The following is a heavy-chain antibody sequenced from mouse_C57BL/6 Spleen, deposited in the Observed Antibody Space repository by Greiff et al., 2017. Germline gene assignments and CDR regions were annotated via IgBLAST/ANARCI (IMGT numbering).Heavy chain of an antibody. CDR3: ARDAYDYWFAY. CDR2: IDPEDGET. CDR1: GFNIKDYY. D-gene: IGHD2-4*01. J-gene: IGHJ3*01. Sequence: EVQLQQSGAELVKPGASVKLSCTASGFNIKDYYMHWVKQRTEQGLEWIGRIDPEDGETTYAPNVQGKATITADTSSNTAYLQLSSLTSEDNAVYYCARDAYDYWFAYWGQGTLVTVSA. V-gene: IGHV14-2*01.